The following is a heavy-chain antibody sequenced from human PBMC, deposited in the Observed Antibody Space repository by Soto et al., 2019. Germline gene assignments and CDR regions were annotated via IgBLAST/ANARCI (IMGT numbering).Heavy chain of an antibody. V-gene: IGHV3-23*01. CDR2: ISGSGGST. Sequence: PGGSLRLSCAASGFTFSSYAMTWVRQAPGKGLEWVSAISGSGGSTYYADSVKGRFTISRDNSKNTLYLQMNSLRAEDTAVYYCAKKGVRGVFFDYWGQGTLVTVSS. J-gene: IGHJ4*02. D-gene: IGHD3-10*01. CDR1: GFTFSSYA. CDR3: AKKGVRGVFFDY.